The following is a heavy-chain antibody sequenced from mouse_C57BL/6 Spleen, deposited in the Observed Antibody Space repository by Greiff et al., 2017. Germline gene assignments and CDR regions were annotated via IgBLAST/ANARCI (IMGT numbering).Heavy chain of an antibody. V-gene: IGHV2-2*01. D-gene: IGHD5-5*01. CDR1: GFSLTSYG. CDR2: IWSGGST. Sequence: QVQLKESGPGLVQPSQSLSITCTVSGFSLTSYGVHWVRQSPGKGLEWLGVIWSGGSTDYNAAFISRLSISKDNSKSQVFFKMNSLQADDTAIYYCARNYPHLYYAMGYWGQGTSVTVSS. J-gene: IGHJ4*01. CDR3: ARNYPHLYYAMGY.